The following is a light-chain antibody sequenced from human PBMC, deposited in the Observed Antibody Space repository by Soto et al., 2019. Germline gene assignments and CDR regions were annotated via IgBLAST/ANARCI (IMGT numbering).Light chain of an antibody. Sequence: DIQMTQPPSTLSASVGGRVTITCRASQSISYWLAWYQQKPGKAPNLLIYKASTLESGVPSRFSGSGSGSEFTLTISSLQPDDFATYYCQQYNIYSTFGQGTKVEIK. V-gene: IGKV1-5*03. J-gene: IGKJ1*01. CDR2: KAS. CDR1: QSISYW. CDR3: QQYNIYST.